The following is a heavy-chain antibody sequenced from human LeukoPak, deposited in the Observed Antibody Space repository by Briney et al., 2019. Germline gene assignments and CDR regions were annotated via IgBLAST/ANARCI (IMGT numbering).Heavy chain of an antibody. Sequence: GGSLRPSCAASGFTVSSNYMSWVRQAPGKGLEWVSVIYSGGSTYYADSVKGRFTISRDNSKNTLYLQMNSLRAEDTAVYYCARIRPYGDYVFDYWGQGTLVTVSS. CDR3: ARIRPYGDYVFDY. CDR1: GFTVSSNY. J-gene: IGHJ4*02. CDR2: IYSGGST. V-gene: IGHV3-53*01. D-gene: IGHD4-17*01.